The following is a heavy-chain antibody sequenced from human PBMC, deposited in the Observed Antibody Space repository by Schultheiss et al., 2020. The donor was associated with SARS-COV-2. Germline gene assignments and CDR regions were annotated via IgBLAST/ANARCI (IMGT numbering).Heavy chain of an antibody. D-gene: IGHD1-26*01. V-gene: IGHV3-48*03. CDR1: GFTISSYE. Sequence: GGSLRLSCAASGFTISSYEMNWVRQAPGKGLEWVSYISSSGSTIYYADSVKGRFTISRDNSKNTLYLQMNSLRAEDTAVYYCAKDPVHSGSYPFDIWGQGTMVTVSS. CDR2: ISSSGSTI. CDR3: AKDPVHSGSYPFDI. J-gene: IGHJ3*02.